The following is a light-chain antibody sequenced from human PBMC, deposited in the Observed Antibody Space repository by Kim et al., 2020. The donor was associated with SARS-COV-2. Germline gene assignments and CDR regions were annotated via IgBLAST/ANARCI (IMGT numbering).Light chain of an antibody. CDR2: YDD. J-gene: IGLJ2*01. CDR1: SANIGNNA. CDR3: AAWDDSLNGVV. Sequence: RQRVTISCSRSSANIGNNAVNWYQQLPGKAPKLLIYYDDLLPSGVSDRFSGSKSGTSASLAISGLQSEDEADYYCAAWDDSLNGVVFGGGTQLTVL. V-gene: IGLV1-36*01.